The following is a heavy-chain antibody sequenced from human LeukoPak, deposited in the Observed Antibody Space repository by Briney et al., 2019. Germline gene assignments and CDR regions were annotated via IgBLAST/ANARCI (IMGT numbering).Heavy chain of an antibody. CDR3: AKGTQRGNSGWGYFFDQ. CDR2: INWNSGSI. Sequence: PGGSLRLSCAASGFTFNNAWMSWVRQAPGKGLEWVSGINWNSGSIDYAGSVKGRFTISRDNAMNSLYLQMNTLRPEDTALYYCAKGTQRGNSGWGYFFDQWGQGTLVTVSS. CDR1: GFTFNNAW. D-gene: IGHD6-19*01. J-gene: IGHJ4*02. V-gene: IGHV3-20*04.